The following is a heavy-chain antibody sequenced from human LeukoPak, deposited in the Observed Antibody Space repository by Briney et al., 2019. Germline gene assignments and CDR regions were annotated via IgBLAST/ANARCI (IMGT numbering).Heavy chain of an antibody. D-gene: IGHD2-15*01. J-gene: IGHJ3*02. CDR1: GGSISSYY. CDR2: IYYSGST. CDR3: ARAKLIRLRCDAFDI. Sequence: SETLSLTCTVSGGSISSYYWSWIRQPPGKGLEWIGYIYYSGSTNYNPSLKSRVTISVDTSKNQFSLKLSSVTAADTAVYYCARAKLIRLRCDAFDIWGQGTMVTVSS. V-gene: IGHV4-59*01.